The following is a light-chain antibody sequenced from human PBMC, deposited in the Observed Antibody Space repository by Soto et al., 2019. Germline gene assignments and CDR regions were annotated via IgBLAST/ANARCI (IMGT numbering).Light chain of an antibody. J-gene: IGKJ1*01. CDR1: QSISSY. Sequence: DIPMTQSPSSLSASVGDRVTITCRASQSISSYLNWYQQKPGKAPKLLIYAASSLQSGVPSRFSGSGSGTDFTLTISSLQPEDFATYYCQQSYSTPPTFGQWTKVEIK. CDR2: AAS. V-gene: IGKV1-39*01. CDR3: QQSYSTPPT.